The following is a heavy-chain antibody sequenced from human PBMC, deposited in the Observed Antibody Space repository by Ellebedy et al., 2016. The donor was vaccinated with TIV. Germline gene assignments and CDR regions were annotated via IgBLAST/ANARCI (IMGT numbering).Heavy chain of an antibody. J-gene: IGHJ4*02. CDR1: GGSISSYY. Sequence: SETLSLXXTVSGGSISSYYWSWIRQPAGKGLEWIGRIYTSGSTNYNPSLKSRVTMSVDTSKNQFSLKLSSVTAADTAVYYCARGASFGELSCWGQGTLVTVSS. CDR3: ARGASFGELSC. V-gene: IGHV4-4*07. D-gene: IGHD3-10*01. CDR2: IYTSGST.